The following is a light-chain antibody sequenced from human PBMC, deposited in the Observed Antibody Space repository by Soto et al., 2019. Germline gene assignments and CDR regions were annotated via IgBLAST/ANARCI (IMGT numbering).Light chain of an antibody. V-gene: IGKV3-11*01. Sequence: IVLKQSPATLSLSPGERATLSCRAGQRFGNYLACYQQKPGQAPRLLIYDTFNRATGIPARFSGSGSGTDFTLTISSLEPEDLAVYFCVQRSTWPWTSGQGTKVEIK. CDR1: QRFGNY. CDR3: VQRSTWPWT. CDR2: DTF. J-gene: IGKJ1*01.